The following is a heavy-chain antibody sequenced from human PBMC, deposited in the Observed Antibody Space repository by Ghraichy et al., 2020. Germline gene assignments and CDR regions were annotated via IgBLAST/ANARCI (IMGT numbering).Heavy chain of an antibody. V-gene: IGHV3-23*01. CDR3: ARDFGSYYNLGWFDS. J-gene: IGHJ5*01. D-gene: IGHD3-10*01. CDR1: GFAFRNYA. CDR2: ISGSGGST. Sequence: GSLRLSCAASGFAFRNYAIHWVRQAPGKGLEWVSGISGSGGSTYYTDSVKGRFTIARDNSRNTLSLQMSSLRAEDTAIYYCARDFGSYYNLGWFDSWGQGTLVSVSS.